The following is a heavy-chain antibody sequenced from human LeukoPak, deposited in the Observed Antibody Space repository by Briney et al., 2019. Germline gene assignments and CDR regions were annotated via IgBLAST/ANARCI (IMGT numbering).Heavy chain of an antibody. CDR2: ISYEGSNK. Sequence: PGGSLRLSCAASGFTFSSYAMHWVRQAPGKGLEWVALISYEGSNKYYADSVRGRFTISRDTSKNTLYLQMNSLRAEDTAVYYCARTKGVSGSYYATPSKEFDYWGQGTLVTVSS. V-gene: IGHV3-30-3*01. CDR1: GFTFSSYA. J-gene: IGHJ4*02. D-gene: IGHD1-26*01. CDR3: ARTKGVSGSYYATPSKEFDY.